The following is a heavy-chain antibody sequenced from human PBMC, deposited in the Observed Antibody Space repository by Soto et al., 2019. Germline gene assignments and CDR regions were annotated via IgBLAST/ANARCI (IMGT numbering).Heavy chain of an antibody. V-gene: IGHV4-59*01. J-gene: IGHJ6*03. D-gene: IGHD6-19*01. Sequence: QVQLQESGPGLVKPSETLSLTCTVSGGSISSYYWSWIRQPPGKGLEWIGYIYYSGSTNYNPSLKSRVTISVDTSKNQFSLKLSSVTAADTAVYYCARDPGPIAVAGTYYYYYYMDVWGKGTTVTVSS. CDR1: GGSISSYY. CDR2: IYYSGST. CDR3: ARDPGPIAVAGTYYYYYYMDV.